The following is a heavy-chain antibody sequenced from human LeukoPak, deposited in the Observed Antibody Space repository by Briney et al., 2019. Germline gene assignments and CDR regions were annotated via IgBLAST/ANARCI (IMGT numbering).Heavy chain of an antibody. CDR2: ISGSGATS. Sequence: GGSLRLSCTASGITFDGYAMNWVRQLPGKGLEWVSVISGSGATSSYADSVQGRFTISRDNSKNTVYLQMNSLRPEDTAVYYCAKDRIVLTVYAFDSWGQGSLVTVSS. CDR3: AKDRIVLTVYAFDS. CDR1: GITFDGYA. V-gene: IGHV3-23*01. J-gene: IGHJ4*02. D-gene: IGHD2-8*01.